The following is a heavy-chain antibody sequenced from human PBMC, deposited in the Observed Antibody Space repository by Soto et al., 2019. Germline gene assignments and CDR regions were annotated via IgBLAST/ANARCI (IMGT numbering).Heavy chain of an antibody. CDR3: ARENPRSSGWDV. CDR1: GFTLSSYS. CDR2: ISSSSSTI. V-gene: IGHV3-48*02. Sequence: EVQLVESGGGLVQPGGSLRLSCEASGFTLSSYSMNWARQAPGQGLEWVSYISSSSSTIYYADSVKGRFTISRDNPKNSLYLQMTSQRDAYTAVYYCARENPRSSGWDVWGQGTTVTVAS. J-gene: IGHJ6*02.